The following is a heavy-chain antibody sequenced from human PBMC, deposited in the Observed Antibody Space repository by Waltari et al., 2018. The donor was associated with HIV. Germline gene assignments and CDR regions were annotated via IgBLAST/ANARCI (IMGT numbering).Heavy chain of an antibody. J-gene: IGHJ5*02. CDR1: GGSISSGDYY. CDR2: IYYSGST. V-gene: IGHV4-30-4*08. D-gene: IGHD2-15*01. Sequence: QVQLQESGPGLVKPSQTLSLTCTVSGGSISSGDYYWSWIRQPPGKGLEWIGYIYYSGSTYYNPSLKSRVTISVDRSKNQFSLKLSSVTAADTAVYYCAKLVVVVAATGSWWFDPWGQGTLVTVSS. CDR3: AKLVVVVAATGSWWFDP.